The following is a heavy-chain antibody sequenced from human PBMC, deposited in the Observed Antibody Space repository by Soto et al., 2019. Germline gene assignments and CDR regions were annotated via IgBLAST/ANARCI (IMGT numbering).Heavy chain of an antibody. J-gene: IGHJ6*02. V-gene: IGHV3-23*01. CDR2: ISGSGGST. CDR1: GFTFSSYA. Sequence: LRLSCAASGFTFSSYAMSWVRQAPGKGLEWVSAISGSGGSTYYADSVKGRFTISRDNSKNTLYLQMNSLRAEDTAVYYCAKVSYYYDSSGTFNYYYGMDVWGQGTTVTVSS. D-gene: IGHD3-22*01. CDR3: AKVSYYYDSSGTFNYYYGMDV.